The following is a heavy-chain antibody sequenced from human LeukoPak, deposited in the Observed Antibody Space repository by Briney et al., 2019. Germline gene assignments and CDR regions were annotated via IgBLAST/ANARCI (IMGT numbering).Heavy chain of an antibody. CDR3: ARQRVRLRSNDAFDI. V-gene: IGHV4-59*01. Sequence: SETLSLTCTVSGGSISSYYWTWLRQSPGKGLEWIGYIYYSRSANYSPSLKSRVTISVDMSKNQFSLRLTSVTAADTAVYYCARQRVRLRSNDAFDIWGQGTMVTVSS. CDR1: GGSISSYY. CDR2: IYYSRSA. J-gene: IGHJ3*02. D-gene: IGHD3-10*02.